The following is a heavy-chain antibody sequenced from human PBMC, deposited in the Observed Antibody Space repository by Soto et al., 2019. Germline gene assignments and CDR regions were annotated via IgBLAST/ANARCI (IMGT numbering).Heavy chain of an antibody. Sequence: EVQLLESGGGLVQPGGSLRLSCAASGFTFSSYGMSWVRQAPGKGLEWVAAISSSGGSAYYADSVKGRFTISRDNSKNTLYLQMNSLRAEDTAVYYCARWATSPSYWGQGTLVTVSS. V-gene: IGHV3-23*01. CDR2: ISSSGGSA. CDR3: ARWATSPSY. CDR1: GFTFSSYG. J-gene: IGHJ4*02.